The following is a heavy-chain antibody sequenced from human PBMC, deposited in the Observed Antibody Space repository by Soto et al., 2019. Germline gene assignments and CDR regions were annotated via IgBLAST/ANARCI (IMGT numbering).Heavy chain of an antibody. CDR2: IYYSGST. CDR1: GGSISSYY. Sequence: SETLSLTCTVSGGSISSYYWSWIRQPPGKGLEWIGYIYYSGSTNYNPSLKSRVTISVDTSKNQFSLKLSSVTAADTAVYYCARETLRSNSSYRDNWFDPWGQGTLVTVTS. V-gene: IGHV4-59*01. D-gene: IGHD6-13*01. CDR3: ARETLRSNSSYRDNWFDP. J-gene: IGHJ5*02.